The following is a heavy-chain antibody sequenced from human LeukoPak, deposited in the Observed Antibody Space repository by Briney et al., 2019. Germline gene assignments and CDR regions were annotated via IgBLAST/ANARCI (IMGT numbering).Heavy chain of an antibody. J-gene: IGHJ4*02. D-gene: IGHD3-10*01. CDR1: GITLSNYG. V-gene: IGHV3-23*01. CDR2: LSGSGGGT. CDR3: AKRGVVIRVFLVGFHKEAYYFDS. Sequence: GGSLRLSCAVSGITLSNYGMSWVRQAPGKGLGWVAGLSGSGGGTNYADSVQGRFTISRDNSKNTLYLQMNSLRAEDTAVYFCAKRGVVIRVFLVGFHKEAYYFDSWGQGALVTVSS.